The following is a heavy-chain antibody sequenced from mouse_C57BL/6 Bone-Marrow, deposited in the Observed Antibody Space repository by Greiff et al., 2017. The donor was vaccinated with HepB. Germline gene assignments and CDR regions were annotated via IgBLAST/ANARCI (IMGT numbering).Heavy chain of an antibody. V-gene: IGHV1-19*01. J-gene: IGHJ1*03. CDR3: ARSGPITTVVAHWYFDV. D-gene: IGHD1-1*01. CDR1: GYTFTDYY. Sequence: VQLQQSGPVLVKPGASVKMSCKASGYTFTDYYMNWVKQSHGKSLEWIGVINPYNGGTSYNQKFKGNATLTVDKSSSTAYMELNSLTSEDSAVYYCARSGPITTVVAHWYFDVWGTGTTVTVSS. CDR2: INPYNGGT.